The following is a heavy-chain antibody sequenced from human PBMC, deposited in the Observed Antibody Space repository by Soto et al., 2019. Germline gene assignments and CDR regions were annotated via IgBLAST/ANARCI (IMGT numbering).Heavy chain of an antibody. D-gene: IGHD2-2*01. Sequence: EVQLVESGGGLVKPGGSLRLSCVASGFTFSRYGMNWLRQAPGKGLEWVASISSTTSYVYYADSVKGRFSTSRENAKNILYLEMYALRTEDTAVYYCARDPSEGRVGNWFESWGQGTLVTGSS. J-gene: IGHJ5*01. V-gene: IGHV3-21*06. CDR3: ARDPSEGRVGNWFES. CDR2: ISSTTSYV. CDR1: GFTFSRYG.